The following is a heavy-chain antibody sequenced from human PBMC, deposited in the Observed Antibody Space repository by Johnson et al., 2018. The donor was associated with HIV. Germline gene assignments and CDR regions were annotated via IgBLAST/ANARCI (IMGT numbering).Heavy chain of an antibody. Sequence: VQLVESGGGLVQPGGSLRLSCAASGFSVSSNYMSWVRQSPGKGLEWVSVTYSGGSTYYADSVKGRFTISRDNSKNTLYLQMNSLRAEDTAVYYCARDGGSTRGDAFDIWGQGTMVTVSS. CDR3: ARDGGSTRGDAFDI. V-gene: IGHV3-66*02. CDR2: TYSGGST. J-gene: IGHJ3*02. D-gene: IGHD1-26*01. CDR1: GFSVSSNY.